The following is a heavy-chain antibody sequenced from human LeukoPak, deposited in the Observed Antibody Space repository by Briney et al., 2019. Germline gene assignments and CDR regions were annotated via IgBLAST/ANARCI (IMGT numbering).Heavy chain of an antibody. D-gene: IGHD1-14*01. J-gene: IGHJ6*03. CDR3: ARGFNHYMDV. CDR2: INHSGST. V-gene: IGHV4-34*01. Sequence: PSESLSLTCAVYGGSFSGYYWSWIRQPPGKGLEWIGEINHSGSTNYNPSLKSRVTISVDTSKNQFSLKLSPVTAADTAVYYCARGFNHYMDVRGKGTTVTVSS. CDR1: GGSFSGYY.